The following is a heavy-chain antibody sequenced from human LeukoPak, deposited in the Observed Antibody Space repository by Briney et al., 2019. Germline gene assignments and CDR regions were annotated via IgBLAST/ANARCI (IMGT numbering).Heavy chain of an antibody. D-gene: IGHD3-22*01. Sequence: GASVKVSCKASGYTFTSYGISWVRQAPGQGLEGMGWISAYNGNTNYAQKLQGRVTMTTDTSTSTAYMELRSLRSDDTAVYYCARTSQPVYDSSGYSDYWGQGTLVTVSS. CDR2: ISAYNGNT. CDR3: ARTSQPVYDSSGYSDY. CDR1: GYTFTSYG. V-gene: IGHV1-18*01. J-gene: IGHJ4*02.